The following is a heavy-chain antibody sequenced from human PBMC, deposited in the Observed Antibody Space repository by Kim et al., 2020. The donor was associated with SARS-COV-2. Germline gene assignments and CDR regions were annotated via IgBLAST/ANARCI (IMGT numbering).Heavy chain of an antibody. Sequence: GGSLRLSCAASGFTFSSYAMHWVRQAPGKGLEWVAVISYDGSNKYYADSVKGRFTISRDNSKNTLYLQMNSLRAEDTAVYYCARERYYYDSSGSEGLDYWGQGTLVTVSS. D-gene: IGHD3-22*01. CDR3: ARERYYYDSSGSEGLDY. J-gene: IGHJ4*02. CDR1: GFTFSSYA. V-gene: IGHV3-30*04. CDR2: ISYDGSNK.